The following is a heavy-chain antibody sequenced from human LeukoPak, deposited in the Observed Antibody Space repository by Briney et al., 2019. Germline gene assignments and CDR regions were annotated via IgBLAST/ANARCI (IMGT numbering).Heavy chain of an antibody. Sequence: GGSLRLSCAASGFTFSVYAMSCVRQAPGKGLEWVSAISGSGGSTYYADSVRGRFTISRDNSKNTLYLQMNSLRAEDTAVYYCARGLGATTCLDYWGQGTLVTVSS. CDR2: ISGSGGST. J-gene: IGHJ4*02. CDR1: GFTFSVYA. CDR3: ARGLGATTCLDY. V-gene: IGHV3-23*01. D-gene: IGHD1-26*01.